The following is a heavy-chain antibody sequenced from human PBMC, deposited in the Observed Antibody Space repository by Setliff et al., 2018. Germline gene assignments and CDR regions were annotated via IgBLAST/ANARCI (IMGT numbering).Heavy chain of an antibody. D-gene: IGHD2-21*02. CDR1: GGTFSSYA. V-gene: IGHV1-46*01. Sequence: ASVKVSCKASGGTFSSYAISWVRQAPGQGLEWLGLINPSGGYTNYAQKFQDRITLTRDTPTNTLYMELGSLRSEDTAVYFCARAHCIGGYCYYGYFQYWGQGTLVTVSS. CDR3: ARAHCIGGYCYYGYFQY. CDR2: INPSGGYT. J-gene: IGHJ1*01.